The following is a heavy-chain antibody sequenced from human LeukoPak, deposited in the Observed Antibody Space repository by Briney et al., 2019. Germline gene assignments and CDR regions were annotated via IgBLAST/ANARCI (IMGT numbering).Heavy chain of an antibody. CDR3: ARGGDILTGLSDY. J-gene: IGHJ4*02. CDR1: GFTFSSCS. Sequence: GGSLRLSRAASGFTFSSCSMNWVRQAPGKGLEWVSSISSSSSYIYYADSVKGRFTISRDNAKNSLYLQMSSLRAEDTAVYYCARGGDILTGLSDYWGQGTLVTVSS. D-gene: IGHD3-9*01. CDR2: ISSSSSYI. V-gene: IGHV3-21*01.